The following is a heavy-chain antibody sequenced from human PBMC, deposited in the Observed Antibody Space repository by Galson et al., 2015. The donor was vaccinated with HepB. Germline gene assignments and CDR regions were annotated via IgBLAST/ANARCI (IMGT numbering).Heavy chain of an antibody. CDR1: GFTFSNYG. CDR3: ARTFYFDY. J-gene: IGHJ4*02. CDR2: IWYDGTNK. Sequence: SLRLSCAASGFTFSNYGMHWVRQAPGKGLEWVAVIWYDGTNKYYADSVKGRFTISRDNSENMVYLQMHSLRVEDTAVYYCARTFYFDYWGQGTVVTVSS. V-gene: IGHV3-33*01.